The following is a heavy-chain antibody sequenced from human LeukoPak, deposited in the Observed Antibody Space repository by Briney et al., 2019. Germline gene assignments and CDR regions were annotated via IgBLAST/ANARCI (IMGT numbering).Heavy chain of an antibody. CDR2: IIPIFGTA. CDR1: GGTFSSYA. V-gene: IGHV1-69*05. J-gene: IGHJ4*02. Sequence: ASVKVSCEASGGTFSSYAISWVRQAPGQGLEWMGRIIPIFGTANYAQKFQGRVTITTDESTSTAYMELSSLRSEDTAVYYCARGEDDYVWGSYRLSYWGQGTLVTVSS. D-gene: IGHD3-16*02. CDR3: ARGEDDYVWGSYRLSY.